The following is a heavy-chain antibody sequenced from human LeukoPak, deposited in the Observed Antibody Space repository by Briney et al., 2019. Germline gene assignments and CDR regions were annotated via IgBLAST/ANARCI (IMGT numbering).Heavy chain of an antibody. J-gene: IGHJ4*02. V-gene: IGHV3-11*04. CDR2: ISNTGDSI. CDR1: GFSVSSNY. D-gene: IGHD7-27*01. CDR3: GRGHWGLDY. Sequence: GGSLRLSCEASGFSVSSNYMTWVRQAPGKGLEWVSFISNTGDSIYYADSVKGRFTTSRDNAKSSLSLQMNSLRAEDTAVYYCGRGHWGLDYWGQGALVTVSS.